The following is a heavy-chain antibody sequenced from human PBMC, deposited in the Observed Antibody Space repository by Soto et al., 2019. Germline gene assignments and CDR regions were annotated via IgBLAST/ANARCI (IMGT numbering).Heavy chain of an antibody. CDR3: ATPGGCYYHYGMDV. D-gene: IGHD3-16*01. V-gene: IGHV4-39*01. Sequence: PSETLSITCTVSGGSISSSSYYWGWIRQPPGKGLEWIGSIYYSGSTYYNPSIKSRVTISVDTSKNQFSLKLSSVTAADTAVYYCATPGGCYYHYGMDVWGQGTTVTVSS. CDR1: GGSISSSSYY. J-gene: IGHJ6*02. CDR2: IYYSGST.